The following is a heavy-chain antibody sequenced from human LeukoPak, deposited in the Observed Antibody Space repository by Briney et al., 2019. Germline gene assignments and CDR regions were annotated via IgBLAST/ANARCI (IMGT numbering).Heavy chain of an antibody. Sequence: GGSLRLSCAAAGFTFSDYWMTWVRQAPGKGLEWVSSISGSTSYIYYADSVKGRFTISRDNAKNSLYLQMNSLRAEDTAVYYCARGITGTARFDPXXXGALVTVSS. J-gene: IGHJ5*02. CDR1: GFTFSDYW. V-gene: IGHV3-21*01. CDR3: ARGITGTARFDP. D-gene: IGHD1-20*01. CDR2: ISGSTSYI.